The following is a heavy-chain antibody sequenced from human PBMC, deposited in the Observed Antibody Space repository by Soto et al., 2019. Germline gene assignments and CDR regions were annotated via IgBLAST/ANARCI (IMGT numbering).Heavy chain of an antibody. D-gene: IGHD6-13*01. CDR2: IYNSGST. V-gene: IGHV4-59*01. CDR3: STWYSSSWYYFDY. J-gene: IGHJ4*02. Sequence: SETLSLTCTVSGGSISSYYWSWIRQPPGKGLEWIGYIYNSGSTNYNPSLKSRVTISVDTSKNQFSLKLSSVTAADTAVYYFSTWYSSSWYYFDYWGQGTLVTVSS. CDR1: GGSISSYY.